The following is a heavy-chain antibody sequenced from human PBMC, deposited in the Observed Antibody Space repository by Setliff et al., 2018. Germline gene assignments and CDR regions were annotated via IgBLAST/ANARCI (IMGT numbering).Heavy chain of an antibody. V-gene: IGHV1-18*01. CDR2: ISTDDGDT. CDR3: ARDWFCSGGDCSDVFDF. D-gene: IGHD2-21*02. Sequence: ASVKVSCKASGYTFTTHGISWVRQAPGQGLEWMGWISTDDGDTNFAQKFQGRVTLTTDTSTGTAYMELRSLTFDDTAVYYCARDWFCSGGDCSDVFDFWGQGTMVTVS. CDR1: GYTFTTHG. J-gene: IGHJ3*01.